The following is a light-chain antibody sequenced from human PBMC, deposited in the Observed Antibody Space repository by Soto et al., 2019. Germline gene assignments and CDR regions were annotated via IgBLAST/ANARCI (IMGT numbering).Light chain of an antibody. CDR2: EGN. J-gene: IGLJ2*01. Sequence: QSALTQPASVSGSPGRSITISCTGTSGDIGTYYLVSWYQQHPGRAPKLIIFEGNKRPSGVSNRFSASKSGNTASLAISGLQAEDEADYHCCSYAGRSTVICGGGTKLTVL. CDR1: SGDIGTYYL. CDR3: CSYAGRSTVI. V-gene: IGLV2-23*01.